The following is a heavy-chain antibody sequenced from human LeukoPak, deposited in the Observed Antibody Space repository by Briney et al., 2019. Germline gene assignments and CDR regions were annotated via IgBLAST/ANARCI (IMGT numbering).Heavy chain of an antibody. CDR2: IYTSGST. D-gene: IGHD3-10*01. J-gene: IGHJ4*02. Sequence: SETLSLTCSVSGGSMNTHYWNWIRQPAGKGLEWIGRIYTSGSTNYNPSLKSRVTMSVDTSKNQFSLKLNSVTPADTAVYYCARLNLEYLYSSGPNDYWGQGTLVTVSS. CDR3: ARLNLEYLYSSGPNDY. CDR1: GGSMNTHY. V-gene: IGHV4-4*07.